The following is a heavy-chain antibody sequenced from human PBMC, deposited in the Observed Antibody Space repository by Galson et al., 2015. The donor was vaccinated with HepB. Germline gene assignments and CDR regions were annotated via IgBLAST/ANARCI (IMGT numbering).Heavy chain of an antibody. Sequence: LRLSCAASGFPFSNYGMHWVRQAPGKGLESVAVIWYDGSNKHYVDSVKGRFTVSRDNPKNTLYLEMNSLRAGDTAVYYCARDSLEIYYGDYGGRAEGLFDYWGQGTLVTVSS. CDR3: ARDSLEIYYGDYGGRAEGLFDY. V-gene: IGHV3-33*08. J-gene: IGHJ4*02. D-gene: IGHD4-17*01. CDR1: GFPFSNYG. CDR2: IWYDGSNK.